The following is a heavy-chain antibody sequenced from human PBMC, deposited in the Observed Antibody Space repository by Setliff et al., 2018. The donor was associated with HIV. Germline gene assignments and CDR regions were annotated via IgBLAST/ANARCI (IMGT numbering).Heavy chain of an antibody. CDR1: GGSISSGGYY. CDR2: IYTSGSV. V-gene: IGHV4-61*08. Sequence: KPSETLSLTCTVSGGSISSGGYYWSWIRQPPGKGLEWIGYIYTSGSVNYNPSLNSRVTISVDTSKNQFSLKVNSVTAADTAVYYCARSPRIGVAGEFEYWGQGTLVTVSS. J-gene: IGHJ4*02. CDR3: ARSPRIGVAGEFEY. D-gene: IGHD6-19*01.